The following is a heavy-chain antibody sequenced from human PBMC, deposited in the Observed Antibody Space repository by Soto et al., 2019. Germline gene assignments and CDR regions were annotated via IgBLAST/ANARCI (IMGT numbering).Heavy chain of an antibody. Sequence: QVQLVQSGAEVKKPGSSVKVSCKASGGTFRSYAISWVRQAPGQGVEWVGGIIPIFGTANYAQKFQGRVTITADESTSTAYMELSSLRSEDTAVYYCARVSSSSSNYYYGMDVWGQGTTVTVSS. CDR2: IIPIFGTA. J-gene: IGHJ6*02. V-gene: IGHV1-69*01. CDR1: GGTFRSYA. CDR3: ARVSSSSSNYYYGMDV. D-gene: IGHD6-6*01.